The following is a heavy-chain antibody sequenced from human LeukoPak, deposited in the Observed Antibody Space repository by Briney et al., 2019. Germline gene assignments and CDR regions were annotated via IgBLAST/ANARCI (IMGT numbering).Heavy chain of an antibody. CDR1: GFTFSDYY. CDR2: ISSSGSTI. J-gene: IGHJ4*02. D-gene: IGHD6-13*01. V-gene: IGHV3-11*04. CDR3: VRVKKSTAGIFDY. Sequence: GGSLRLSCAASGFTFSDYYMSWIRQAPGKGLEWVSYISSSGSTIYYADSVKGRFTISRDNSKNTLYLQMNSLRAEDTAVYYCVRVKKSTAGIFDYWGQGTLVTVSS.